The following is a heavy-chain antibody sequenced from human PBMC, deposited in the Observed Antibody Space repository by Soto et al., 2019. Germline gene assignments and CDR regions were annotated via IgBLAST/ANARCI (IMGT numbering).Heavy chain of an antibody. V-gene: IGHV1-18*01. Sequence: ASVKVSCKASGYTFTSYGISWVRQAPGQGLEWMGWISAYNGNTNYAQKLQGRVTMTTDTSTSTAYMELRSLRSDDTAVYYCARIFPGDDHYYYYMDVWGKGTTVTVSS. CDR1: GYTFTSYG. CDR2: ISAYNGNT. D-gene: IGHD3-16*01. J-gene: IGHJ6*03. CDR3: ARIFPGDDHYYYYMDV.